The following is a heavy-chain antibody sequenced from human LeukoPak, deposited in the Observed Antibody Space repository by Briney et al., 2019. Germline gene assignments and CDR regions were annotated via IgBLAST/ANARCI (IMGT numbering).Heavy chain of an antibody. CDR1: GGSISSGGYY. Sequence: PSQTLSLTCTVSGGSISSGGYYWSWIRQPPGKGLEWIGYIYHSGSTYYNPSLKSRVTISVDRSKNQFSLKLSSVTAADTAVYYCARDAAVVKPGAYYYYYMDVWGKGTTVTVSS. CDR2: IYHSGST. J-gene: IGHJ6*03. D-gene: IGHD3-22*01. CDR3: ARDAAVVKPGAYYYYYMDV. V-gene: IGHV4-30-2*01.